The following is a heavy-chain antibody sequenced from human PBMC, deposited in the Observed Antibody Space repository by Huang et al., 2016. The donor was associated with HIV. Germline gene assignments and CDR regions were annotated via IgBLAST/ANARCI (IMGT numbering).Heavy chain of an antibody. CDR1: GGTFSSYA. Sequence: QVQLVQSGAEVKKPGSSVKVSCKASGGTFSSYAISWVRQAPGQGLEWMGGISPIVGTANYAQKFQGRVTIPADESTSTAYMELSSLRSKDTAVYYCARVHGDYVYFDYWGQGTLVTVSS. V-gene: IGHV1-69*13. CDR2: ISPIVGTA. D-gene: IGHD4-17*01. J-gene: IGHJ4*02. CDR3: ARVHGDYVYFDY.